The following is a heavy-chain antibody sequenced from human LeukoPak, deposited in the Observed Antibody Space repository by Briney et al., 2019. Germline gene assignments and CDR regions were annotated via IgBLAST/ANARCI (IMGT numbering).Heavy chain of an antibody. J-gene: IGHJ3*02. Sequence: SETLSLTCAVYGGPFSDYYWSWIRQPPGKGLEWIGKINHSGSTNYNPSLKSRVTISVDTSKNQFSLKLSSVTAADTAVYYCARGANYYDSSGNHDAFDIWGQGTMVTVSS. V-gene: IGHV4-34*01. CDR2: INHSGST. D-gene: IGHD3-22*01. CDR3: ARGANYYDSSGNHDAFDI. CDR1: GGPFSDYY.